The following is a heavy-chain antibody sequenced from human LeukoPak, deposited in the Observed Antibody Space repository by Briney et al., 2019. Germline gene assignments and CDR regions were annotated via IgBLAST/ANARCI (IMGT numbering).Heavy chain of an antibody. CDR1: GYRFPGYW. Sequence: GESLKISCKGSGYRFPGYWIGWVRPMPGKGLEWMGIIYPGDADTRYSPSFQGQGTISADKSLNTAYLQWSSLRASDTAMYYCARRGYCSGGSCFGAAFDIWGQGTMVTVSS. CDR3: ARRGYCSGGSCFGAAFDI. CDR2: IYPGDADT. D-gene: IGHD2-15*01. V-gene: IGHV5-51*01. J-gene: IGHJ3*02.